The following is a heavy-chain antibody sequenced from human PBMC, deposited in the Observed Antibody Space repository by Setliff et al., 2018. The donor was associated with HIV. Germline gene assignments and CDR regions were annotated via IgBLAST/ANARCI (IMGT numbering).Heavy chain of an antibody. CDR3: ATLDHSGGNFLAY. V-gene: IGHV4-4*07. CDR1: GGSISRYY. J-gene: IGHJ4*02. CDR2: IYPSGNI. D-gene: IGHD2-21*02. Sequence: KTSETLSLTCTVSGGSISRYYCSWIRQPAGKGLEWIGRIYPSGNINSNPSLKSRITISLDTSKEQFSLELSSATAADTAVYYCATLDHSGGNFLAYWGQGSLVTV.